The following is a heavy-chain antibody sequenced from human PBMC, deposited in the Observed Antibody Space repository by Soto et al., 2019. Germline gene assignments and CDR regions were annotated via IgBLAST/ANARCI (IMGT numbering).Heavy chain of an antibody. CDR3: AADPGYSYGYHYSYGMDV. Sequence: ASVKVSCKASGFTFTSSAVQWVRQARGQRLEWIGWIVVGSGNTNYAQKFQERVTITRDMSTSTAYMELSSLRSEDTAVYYCAADPGYSYGYHYSYGMDVWGQGTTVTVSS. CDR1: GFTFTSSA. J-gene: IGHJ6*02. CDR2: IVVGSGNT. D-gene: IGHD5-18*01. V-gene: IGHV1-58*01.